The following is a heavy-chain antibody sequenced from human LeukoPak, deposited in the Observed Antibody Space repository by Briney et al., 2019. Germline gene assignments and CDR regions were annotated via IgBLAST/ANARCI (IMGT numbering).Heavy chain of an antibody. CDR2: ISRRDDYT. CDR1: GFTFSNAW. V-gene: IGHV3-23*01. D-gene: IGHD3-10*01. CDR3: ANDYRSGSFHDF. Sequence: PGGSLRLSCAASGFTFSNAWMSWVRQPPGKGLEWVSVISRRDDYTYYADSVKGRFTISRDNSKNTLYLQMNTLRAEDTAVYYCANDYRSGSFHDFWGQGTLVTVSS. J-gene: IGHJ4*02.